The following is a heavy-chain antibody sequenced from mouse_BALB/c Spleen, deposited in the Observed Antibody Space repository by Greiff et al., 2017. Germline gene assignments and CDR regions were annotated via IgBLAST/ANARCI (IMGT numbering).Heavy chain of an antibody. CDR3: ARERYGNYPWFAY. CDR2: INPYNGDT. V-gene: IGHV1-37*01. D-gene: IGHD2-10*02. CDR1: GYSFTGYF. J-gene: IGHJ3*01. Sequence: VQLQQSGPELVKPGASVKISCKASGYSFTGYFMNWVKQSHGKSLEWIGRINPYNGDTFYNQKFKGKATLTVDTSSSTAYMQFNSLTSEDSAVYYCARERYGNYPWFAYWGQGTLVTVSA.